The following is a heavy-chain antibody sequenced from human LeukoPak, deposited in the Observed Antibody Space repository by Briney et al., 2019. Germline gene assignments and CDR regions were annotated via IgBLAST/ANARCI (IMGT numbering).Heavy chain of an antibody. J-gene: IGHJ4*02. CDR1: GGSFSGYY. D-gene: IGHD2-2*01. CDR3: ARRYCSSTSCYGVNFDY. CDR2: INHSGST. V-gene: IGHV4-34*01. Sequence: PSETLSLTCAVYGGSFSGYYWSWIRQPPGEGLEWIGEINHSGSTNYNPSLKSRVTISVDTSKNQFSLKLSSVTAADTAVYYCARRYCSSTSCYGVNFDYWGQGTLVTVSS.